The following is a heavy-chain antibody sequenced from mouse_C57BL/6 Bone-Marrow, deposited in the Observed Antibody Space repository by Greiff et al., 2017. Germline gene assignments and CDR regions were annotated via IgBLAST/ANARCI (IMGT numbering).Heavy chain of an antibody. D-gene: IGHD1-1*01. CDR2: INPYNGGT. J-gene: IGHJ2*01. Sequence: EVQLQQSGPVLVKPGASVKMSCKASGYTFTDYYMNWVKQSHGKSLEWIGVINPYNGGTSYNQKFKGKATLTVDKSSSTAYMELNSLTSEDSAVYYCAKFFYYDSSYWGQGTTLTVSS. CDR1: GYTFTDYY. V-gene: IGHV1-19*01. CDR3: AKFFYYDSSY.